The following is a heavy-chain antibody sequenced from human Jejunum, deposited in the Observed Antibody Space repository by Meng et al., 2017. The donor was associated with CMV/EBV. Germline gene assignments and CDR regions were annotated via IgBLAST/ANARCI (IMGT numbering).Heavy chain of an antibody. Sequence: HISLKESGPPLVQPTQPLPLTCAFSGLSSISRGVGVGWIRQPPGKALEWLALIYWDDDKRYSPSLRSRLTITKDTSKNEVVLTMTNMDPVDTGTYYCAHFVGGYYPSRPDYWGQGTLVTVSS. V-gene: IGHV2-5*02. J-gene: IGHJ4*02. CDR2: IYWDDDK. CDR1: GLSSISRGVG. CDR3: AHFVGGYYPSRPDY. D-gene: IGHD1-26*01.